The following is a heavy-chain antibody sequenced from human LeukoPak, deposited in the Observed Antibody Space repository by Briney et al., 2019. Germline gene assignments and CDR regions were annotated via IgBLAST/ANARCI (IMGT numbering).Heavy chain of an antibody. CDR3: ATRSTDSGSYSPLDY. Sequence: GASVTVSFKASGYTFTGYYMHWVRQAPGQGLEWMGWINPNSGGTNYAQKFQGRVTMTRDTSISTAYMELSRLRSDDTAVYYCATRSTDSGSYSPLDYWGQGTLVTVSS. J-gene: IGHJ4*02. D-gene: IGHD1-26*01. CDR2: INPNSGGT. CDR1: GYTFTGYY. V-gene: IGHV1-2*02.